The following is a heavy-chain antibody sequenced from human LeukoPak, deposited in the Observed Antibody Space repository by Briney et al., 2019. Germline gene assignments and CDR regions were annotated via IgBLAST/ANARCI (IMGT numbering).Heavy chain of an antibody. CDR1: GYSFTSYD. J-gene: IGHJ5*02. Sequence: GASVKVSFKASGYSFTSYDINWVRQATGQGLGWMGLMNPNSGNTGYAQKFQGRVTMTRNTSISTAYMELSSLICGDTAVYYCARLARNNRGGLHYVRFDTWGQGTMVTVSS. CDR2: MNPNSGNT. D-gene: IGHD5-24*01. CDR3: ARLARNNRGGLHYVRFDT. V-gene: IGHV1-8*01.